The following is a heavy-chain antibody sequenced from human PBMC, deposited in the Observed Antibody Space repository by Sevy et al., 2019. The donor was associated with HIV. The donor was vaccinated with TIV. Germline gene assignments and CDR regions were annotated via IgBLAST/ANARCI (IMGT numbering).Heavy chain of an antibody. J-gene: IGHJ6*02. V-gene: IGHV3-9*03. CDR3: AKGLGLYYYYAMDV. CDR2: ISWNSGSI. CDR1: GFTFSNYA. Sequence: GGSLRLSCAASGFTFSNYAMNWVRQAPGKGLEWVSGISWNSGSIGYADSVKGRFTISRDNAKKSLFLQMNSLRTEDMALYYCAKGLGLYYYYAMDVWGQGTTVTVSS.